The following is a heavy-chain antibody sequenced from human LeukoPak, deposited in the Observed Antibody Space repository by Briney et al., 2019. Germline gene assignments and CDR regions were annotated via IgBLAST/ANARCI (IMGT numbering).Heavy chain of an antibody. D-gene: IGHD6-13*01. CDR3: AKAPYSSSWSLGY. CDR1: EFTSISNA. V-gene: IGHV3-30*18. Sequence: PGRSLRLSCAASEFTSISNAMPGVRQAPGKGLKGVAVISYDGSNKYYADSVKGRVTISRDNSKNTLYLQMNSLRAEDTAVYYCAKAPYSSSWSLGYWGQGTLVTVSS. CDR2: ISYDGSNK. J-gene: IGHJ4*02.